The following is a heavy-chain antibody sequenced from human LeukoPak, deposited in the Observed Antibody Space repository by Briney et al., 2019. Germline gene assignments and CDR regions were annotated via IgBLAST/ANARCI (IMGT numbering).Heavy chain of an antibody. V-gene: IGHV3-30*18. CDR3: AKGATMIVRGGMDV. CDR2: IAYDGSSK. CDR1: GFTFSTYG. D-gene: IGHD3-22*01. Sequence: PGGSLRLSCAASGFTFSTYGMHWVRQAPGKGLEWVAVIAYDGSSKYYGDSVKGRFTISRDNPKNTLYLQMNSLRAEDTAVYYCAKGATMIVRGGMDVWGQGTTVTVSS. J-gene: IGHJ6*02.